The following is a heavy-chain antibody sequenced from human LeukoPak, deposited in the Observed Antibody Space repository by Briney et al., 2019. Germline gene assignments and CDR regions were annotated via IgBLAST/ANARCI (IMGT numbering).Heavy chain of an antibody. V-gene: IGHV3-66*01. Sequence: GGSQRLSCAASGXTVSSNYMSWVRQAPGKGLEWVSVSYTGGNTHYADSVKGRFTLSRDNSKNTVYLQMNSLRVEDTAMYYCASISDLLYYFDSWGQGTLVTVSS. CDR1: GXTVSSNY. J-gene: IGHJ4*02. CDR2: SYTGGNT. CDR3: ASISDLLYYFDS. D-gene: IGHD2-15*01.